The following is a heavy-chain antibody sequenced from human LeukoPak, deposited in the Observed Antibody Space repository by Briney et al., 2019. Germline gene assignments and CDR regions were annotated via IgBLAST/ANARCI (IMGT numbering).Heavy chain of an antibody. D-gene: IGHD3-10*01. Sequence: ASVKVSCKVSGYTLTELSMHWVRQAPGKGLEWMGGFDPEDGGTIYAQKFQGRVTMTEDTSTDTAYMELSSLRSEDTAVYYCATDILYGSGSYTDYWGQGTLVTVSS. CDR1: GYTLTELS. V-gene: IGHV1-24*01. CDR3: ATDILYGSGSYTDY. J-gene: IGHJ4*02. CDR2: FDPEDGGT.